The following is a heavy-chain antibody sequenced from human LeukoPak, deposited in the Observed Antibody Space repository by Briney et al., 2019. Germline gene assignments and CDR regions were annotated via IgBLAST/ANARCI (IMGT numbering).Heavy chain of an antibody. J-gene: IGHJ5*02. CDR3: AREFKQSNWNDGHWFDP. Sequence: ASVKVSCEASGGTFSSNGISWARQAPGQGLEWMGRIGPIFEIANYAQKFQGRVTITADKSTSTAYMELSSLRSEDSAIYYCAREFKQSNWNDGHWFDPWGQGTLVTVSS. CDR2: IGPIFEIA. CDR1: GGTFSSNG. D-gene: IGHD1-20*01. V-gene: IGHV1-69*04.